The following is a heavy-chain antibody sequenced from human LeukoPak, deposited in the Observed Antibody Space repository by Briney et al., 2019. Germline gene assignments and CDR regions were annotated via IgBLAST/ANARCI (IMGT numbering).Heavy chain of an antibody. CDR1: GYTFTSYD. Sequence: SVKVSCKASGYTFTSYDINWVRQATGQGLERMGWMNPNSGNTGYVQKFQGRVTMTRNTSISTAYMELSSLRSEDTAVYYCARGITMVRGVKKGWFDPWGQGTLVTVSS. D-gene: IGHD3-10*01. J-gene: IGHJ5*02. V-gene: IGHV1-8*01. CDR2: MNPNSGNT. CDR3: ARGITMVRGVKKGWFDP.